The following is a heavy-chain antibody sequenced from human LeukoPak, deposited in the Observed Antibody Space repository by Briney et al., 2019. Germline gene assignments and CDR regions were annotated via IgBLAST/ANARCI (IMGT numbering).Heavy chain of an antibody. CDR3: VKDASYSGTYYYFDY. D-gene: IGHD1-26*01. V-gene: IGHV3-23*01. J-gene: IGHJ4*02. CDR2: ISGSGGGT. Sequence: PGGSLRLSCAASGFSFSTYAMSWVRQAPGKGLGWVSAISGSGGGTYYADSVEGRFTISRDNSKNTLFLQMNSLRAEDTAVYYCVKDASYSGTYYYFDYWGQGTLVTVSS. CDR1: GFSFSTYA.